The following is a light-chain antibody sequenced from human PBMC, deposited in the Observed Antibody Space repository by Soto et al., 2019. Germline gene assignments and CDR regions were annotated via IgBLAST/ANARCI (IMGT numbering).Light chain of an antibody. Sequence: EIVLTQSPGTLSLSPGERATLSCRASQSISKNYLAWYQQKPGQAPKFLMYGASRRATGIPDRFSGSGSGTDFTLTISRLEPEDFAVYYCQQYGSSPYTFGQGTKLEI. V-gene: IGKV3-20*01. CDR3: QQYGSSPYT. CDR2: GAS. CDR1: QSISKNY. J-gene: IGKJ2*01.